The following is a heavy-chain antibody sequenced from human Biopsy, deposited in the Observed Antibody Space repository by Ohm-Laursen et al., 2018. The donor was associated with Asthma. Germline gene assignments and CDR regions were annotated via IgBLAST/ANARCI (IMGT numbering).Heavy chain of an antibody. V-gene: IGHV4-59*01. Sequence: SETLSLTWAPSGVSIRSYYWTWIRQPPGKGLEWIGNIHYSGSTYSNPSLKSRVTISVDTSKKQISLRLSSVIAAGTDVYYCAGFCSGGNCPDHWGQGTLVTVSS. CDR3: AGFCSGGNCPDH. CDR2: IHYSGST. D-gene: IGHD2-15*01. J-gene: IGHJ4*02. CDR1: GVSIRSYY.